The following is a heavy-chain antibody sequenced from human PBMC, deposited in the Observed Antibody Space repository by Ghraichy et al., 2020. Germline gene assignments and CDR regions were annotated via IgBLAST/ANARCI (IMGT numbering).Heavy chain of an antibody. CDR2: ISGSGGST. CDR3: AKTDCTNGVCYFGAYYYGMDV. V-gene: IGHV3-23*01. D-gene: IGHD2-8*01. J-gene: IGHJ6*02. CDR1: GFTFSSYA. Sequence: GESLNISCAASGFTFSSYAMSWVRQAPGKGLEWVSAISGSGGSTYYADSVKGRFTISRDNSKNTLYLQMNSLRAEDTAVYYCAKTDCTNGVCYFGAYYYGMDVWGQGTTVTVSS.